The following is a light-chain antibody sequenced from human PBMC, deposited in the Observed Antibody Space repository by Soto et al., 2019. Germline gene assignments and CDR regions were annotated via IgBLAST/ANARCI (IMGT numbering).Light chain of an antibody. Sequence: EIVMTQSPATLSVSPGERATLSCRASQSVSSNLAWYQQKPGQAPRLLIYGASTRATCIPARFSGSGSGTEVTLTISSLQAEDFAVYYCQQYNNWTPLTFGGGTKVEIK. CDR3: QQYNNWTPLT. J-gene: IGKJ4*01. CDR2: GAS. V-gene: IGKV3-15*01. CDR1: QSVSSN.